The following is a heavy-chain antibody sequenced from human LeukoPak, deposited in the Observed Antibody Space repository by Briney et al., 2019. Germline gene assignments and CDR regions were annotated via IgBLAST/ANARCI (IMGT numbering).Heavy chain of an antibody. Sequence: WFRQAPGKGLEWIADIYYSGSTYYNPSLKSRVSISIDTSNNHFSLRLSSVTAADTALYYCARRRYYDSTGYLDWGQGTLVTVSS. D-gene: IGHD3-22*01. V-gene: IGHV4-39*02. CDR2: IYYSGST. CDR3: ARRRYYDSTGYLD. J-gene: IGHJ1*01.